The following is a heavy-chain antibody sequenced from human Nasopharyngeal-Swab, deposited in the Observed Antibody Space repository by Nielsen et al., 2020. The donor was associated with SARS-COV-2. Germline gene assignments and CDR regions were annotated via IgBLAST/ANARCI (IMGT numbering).Heavy chain of an antibody. CDR2: ISASGDST. CDR1: GFTFSNYA. CDR3: AKGGRAGATRRYYYGMDV. D-gene: IGHD1-26*01. V-gene: IGHV3-23*01. Sequence: GGSLRLSCAASGFTFSNYAMSWVRQAPGKGLEWVSGISASGDSTYYADSVKGRFTISRDSSNNTLYLQMNSLRAEDTAAYYCAKGGRAGATRRYYYGMDVWGQGTTVTVSS. J-gene: IGHJ6*02.